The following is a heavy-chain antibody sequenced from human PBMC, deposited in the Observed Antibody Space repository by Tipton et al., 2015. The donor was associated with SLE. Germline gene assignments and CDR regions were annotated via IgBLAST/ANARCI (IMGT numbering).Heavy chain of an antibody. CDR3: VGAGDTGLDY. J-gene: IGHJ4*02. V-gene: IGHV3-74*01. Sequence: SLRLSCTASGFNFRWHWMHWVRQVPGKGLVWLSRMNSDGSNIFYSDPVKGRFTMSRDNAENMVYLQMNSLRLEDTALYHCVGAGDTGLDYWGQGTLVTVSS. D-gene: IGHD2-8*02. CDR1: GFNFRWHW. CDR2: MNSDGSNI.